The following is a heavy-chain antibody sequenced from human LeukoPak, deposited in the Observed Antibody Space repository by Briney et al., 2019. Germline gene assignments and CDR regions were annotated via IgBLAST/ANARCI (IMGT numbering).Heavy chain of an antibody. Sequence: SQTLSLTCTVSGGSISSGSYYWSWIRQPAGKGLEWIGRIYTSGSTNYNPSLKSRVTISVDTSKNQFSLKLSSVTAADTAVYYCARDDCSSTSCYSGNDAFDIWGQGTMVTVSS. CDR2: IYTSGST. D-gene: IGHD2-2*01. CDR3: ARDDCSSTSCYSGNDAFDI. CDR1: GGSISSGSYY. V-gene: IGHV4-61*02. J-gene: IGHJ3*02.